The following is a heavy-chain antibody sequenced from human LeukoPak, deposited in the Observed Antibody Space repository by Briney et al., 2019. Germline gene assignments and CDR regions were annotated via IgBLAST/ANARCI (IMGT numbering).Heavy chain of an antibody. Sequence: ASVTVSCKASGYTFTSYGISWVRQAPGQGLEWMGWISAYNGNTNYAQKLQGRVTMTTDTSTSTAYMELRSLRSDDTAVYYCASLSAYYYGSGSYPLDYWGQGTLVTVSS. CDR2: ISAYNGNT. CDR3: ASLSAYYYGSGSYPLDY. V-gene: IGHV1-18*01. D-gene: IGHD3-10*01. J-gene: IGHJ4*02. CDR1: GYTFTSYG.